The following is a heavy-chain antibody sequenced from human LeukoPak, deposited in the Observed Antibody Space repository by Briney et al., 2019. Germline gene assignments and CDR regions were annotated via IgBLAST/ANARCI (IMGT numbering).Heavy chain of an antibody. D-gene: IGHD3-9*01. V-gene: IGHV4-34*01. Sequence: PSETLSLTCAVYGGSFSGYYWSWIRRPPGKGLEWIGEINHSGSTNYNPSLKSRVTSSVDTSKNQFSLKLSSVTAADTAVYYCARGVRDYDILNYWGQGTLVTVSS. CDR3: ARGVRDYDILNY. CDR2: INHSGST. CDR1: GGSFSGYY. J-gene: IGHJ4*02.